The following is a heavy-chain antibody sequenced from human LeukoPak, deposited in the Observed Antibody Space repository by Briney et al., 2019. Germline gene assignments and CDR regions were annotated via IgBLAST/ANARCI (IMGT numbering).Heavy chain of an antibody. Sequence: SVKVSCKASGGTFSSYAISWVRQAPGQGLEWMGRIIPILGIANYAQKFQGRVTITEDKSTSTAYMELSSLRSEDTAVYYCARDRYDSPFDYWGQGTLVTVSS. CDR3: ARDRYDSPFDY. CDR1: GGTFSSYA. V-gene: IGHV1-69*04. D-gene: IGHD1-1*01. J-gene: IGHJ4*02. CDR2: IIPILGIA.